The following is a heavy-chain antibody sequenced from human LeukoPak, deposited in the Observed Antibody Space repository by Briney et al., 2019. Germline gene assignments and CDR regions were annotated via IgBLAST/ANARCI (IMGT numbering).Heavy chain of an antibody. Sequence: ASVKVSCKASGGTFSSYAISWVRQAPGQGLEWMGGIIPIFGTANYAQKFQGRVTITTDESTSTAHMELSSLRSEDTAVYYCARVNRENSGFIDYYFDYWGQGTLVTVSS. CDR2: IIPIFGTA. V-gene: IGHV1-69*05. J-gene: IGHJ4*02. CDR1: GGTFSSYA. CDR3: ARVNRENSGFIDYYFDY. D-gene: IGHD5-12*01.